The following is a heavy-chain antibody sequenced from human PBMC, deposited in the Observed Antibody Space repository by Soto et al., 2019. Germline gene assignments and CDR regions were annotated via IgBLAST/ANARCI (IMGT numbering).Heavy chain of an antibody. CDR1: GASIGSGSYS. CDR2: LHHSGDT. Sequence: QLQLQDSGSGLVRPSQTLSLTCTVSGASIGSGSYSWNWIRQPPGKGLEWIGYLHHSGDTYFNPSLRRRVSISVDRSNNQFSLKLSSVTAAYTAVYYCARFPRWFWELDYWGQGALVTVSS. D-gene: IGHD3-10*01. J-gene: IGHJ4*02. V-gene: IGHV4-30-2*01. CDR3: ARFPRWFWELDY.